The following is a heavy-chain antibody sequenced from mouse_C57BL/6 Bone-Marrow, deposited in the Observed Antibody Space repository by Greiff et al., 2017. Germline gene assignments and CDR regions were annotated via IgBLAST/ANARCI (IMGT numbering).Heavy chain of an antibody. Sequence: QVTLKVSGPGILQPSQTLSLTCSFSGFSLSTSNMGIGWIRQPSGKGLEWLAHIWWNDDKYYNPSLKSRLTISKDTSNHHVFLKITSVDTADTATYYCAQIAYYYGSSYYWYFDVWGTGTTVTVSS. CDR2: IWWNDDK. V-gene: IGHV8-5*01. CDR1: GFSLSTSNMG. D-gene: IGHD1-1*01. CDR3: AQIAYYYGSSYYWYFDV. J-gene: IGHJ1*03.